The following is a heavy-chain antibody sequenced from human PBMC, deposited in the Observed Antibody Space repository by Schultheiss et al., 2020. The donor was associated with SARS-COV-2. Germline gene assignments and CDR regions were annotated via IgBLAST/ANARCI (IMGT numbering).Heavy chain of an antibody. CDR3: ARDLNNDFWSGYYTKTHNSYYYYGMDV. V-gene: IGHV3-23*01. D-gene: IGHD3-3*01. Sequence: GESLKISCAASGFTFSSHAMSWVRQAPGKGLEWVSAISGGGGRTYYADSVKGRFTISRDNAKNSLYLQMNSLRAEDTAVYYCARDLNNDFWSGYYTKTHNSYYYYGMDVWGQGTTVTVSS. J-gene: IGHJ6*02. CDR1: GFTFSSHA. CDR2: ISGGGGRT.